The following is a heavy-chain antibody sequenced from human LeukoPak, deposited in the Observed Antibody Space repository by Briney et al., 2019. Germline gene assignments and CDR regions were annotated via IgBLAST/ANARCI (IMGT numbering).Heavy chain of an antibody. J-gene: IGHJ4*02. D-gene: IGHD5-18*01. CDR3: TRGIQLWYSDY. CDR2: IRSKAYGGTT. Sequence: GGSLRLSCTASGFTFGDHAMSWVRQAPGKGLEWVGFIRSKAYGGTTEYAASVKGRFTISRDDSKSIAYLQMNSLKTEDTAVYYCTRGIQLWYSDYWGQGTLVTVSS. V-gene: IGHV3-49*04. CDR1: GFTFGDHA.